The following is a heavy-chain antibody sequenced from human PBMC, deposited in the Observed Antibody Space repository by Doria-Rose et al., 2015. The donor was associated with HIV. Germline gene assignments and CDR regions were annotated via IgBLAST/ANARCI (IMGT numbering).Heavy chain of an antibody. J-gene: IGHJ4*02. V-gene: IGHV3-21*01. Sequence: VQLVQTAAGLVRPVGSLSLFCATSGFTFSSHRINSVRHAPAKGLEWVSSISSTSAYINYADSVRGRFTISRDNARNSLYLQMDSLRAEDTAIYYCATGVTLDYWGQGTLVTVSS. CDR1: GFTFSSHR. CDR2: ISSTSAYI. D-gene: IGHD3-10*01. CDR3: ATGVTLDY.